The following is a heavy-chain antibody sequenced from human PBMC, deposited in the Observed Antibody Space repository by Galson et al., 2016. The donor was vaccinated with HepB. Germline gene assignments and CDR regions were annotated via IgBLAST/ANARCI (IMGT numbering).Heavy chain of an antibody. J-gene: IGHJ5*02. CDR2: IYYSGST. CDR1: GGSISSGDYY. CDR3: TVASGSYYVVGTWFDT. Sequence: TLSLTCTVSGGSISSGDYYWSWIRQPPGKGLEWIGYIYYSGSTYHSPSLKSRVTISVDTSKNQFSLKLNSVTAADTAVYYCTVASGSYYVVGTWFDTWGQGTLVTVSS. D-gene: IGHD3-10*01. V-gene: IGHV4-30-4*01.